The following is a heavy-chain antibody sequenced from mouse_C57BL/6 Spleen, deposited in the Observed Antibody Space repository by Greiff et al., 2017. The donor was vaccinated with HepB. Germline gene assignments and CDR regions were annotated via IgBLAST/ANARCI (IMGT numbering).Heavy chain of an antibody. CDR3: AREGSTVVANGDWYFDV. Sequence: QVHVKQSGPELVKPGASVKISCKASGYSFTSYYIHWVKQRPGQGLEWIGWIYPGSGNTKYNEKFKGKATLTADTSSSTAYMQLSSLTSEDSAVYYCAREGSTVVANGDWYFDVWGTGTTVTVSS. J-gene: IGHJ1*03. V-gene: IGHV1-66*01. D-gene: IGHD1-1*01. CDR1: GYSFTSYY. CDR2: IYPGSGNT.